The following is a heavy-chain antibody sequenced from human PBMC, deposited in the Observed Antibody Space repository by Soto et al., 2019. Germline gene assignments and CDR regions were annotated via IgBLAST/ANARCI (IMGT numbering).Heavy chain of an antibody. J-gene: IGHJ4*02. CDR2: ISYDGSNK. CDR3: ARVGVSGSYYGSFDY. V-gene: IGHV3-30-3*01. Sequence: GGSLRLSCAASGFTFSSYAMHWVRQAPGKGLEWVAVISYDGSNKYYADSVKGRFTISRDNSKNTLYLQMNSLRAEDTAVYYCARVGVSGSYYGSFDYWGQGTLVTVSS. D-gene: IGHD1-26*01. CDR1: GFTFSSYA.